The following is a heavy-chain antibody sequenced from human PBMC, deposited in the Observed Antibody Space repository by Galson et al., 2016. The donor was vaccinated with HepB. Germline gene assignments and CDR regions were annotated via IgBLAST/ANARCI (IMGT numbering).Heavy chain of an antibody. CDR2: IYYRGST. J-gene: IGHJ3*01. CDR1: GGPIRGSGYY. CDR3: AGALGSSAFDV. D-gene: IGHD2-2*01. V-gene: IGHV4-39*07. Sequence: ETLSLTCIVSGGPIRGSGYYWGWIRQPPGKGLEWIGSIYYRGSTYYNPSLKSRVTISVDKSKNRFSLKLTSVTAADTAVYYCAGALGSSAFDVWGQGTMVTVSS.